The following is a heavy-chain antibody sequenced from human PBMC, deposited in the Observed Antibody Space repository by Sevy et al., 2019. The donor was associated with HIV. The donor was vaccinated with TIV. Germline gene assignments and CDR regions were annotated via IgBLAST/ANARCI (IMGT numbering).Heavy chain of an antibody. Sequence: GGSLRLSCAASGFSFSSYALHWVRQAPGKGLEYVSAISSNGGSTYYADSVKGRFTISRDNSKNTLYLQMNSLRAEDTAVYYCARAEKWFGELFPLLRVPDLQKRYGMDVWGQGTTVTVSS. CDR2: ISSNGGST. D-gene: IGHD3-10*01. V-gene: IGHV3-64*02. J-gene: IGHJ6*02. CDR1: GFSFSSYA. CDR3: ARAEKWFGELFPLLRVPDLQKRYGMDV.